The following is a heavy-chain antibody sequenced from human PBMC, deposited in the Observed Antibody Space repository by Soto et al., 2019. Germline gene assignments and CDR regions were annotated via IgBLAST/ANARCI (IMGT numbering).Heavy chain of an antibody. J-gene: IGHJ4*02. CDR2: FNIDGSDT. CDR1: VFTFISYG. CDR3: ARATAELGADRVLSGVYSFDS. Sequence: GGSLRLSCAASVFTFISYGMHWVLQAPGKGLLWVSRFNIDGSDTSYADSVKGRFTISRDNAKNTLYLQMNSLRAEDTAVYYCARATAELGADRVLSGVYSFDSWGQGTLVTVSS. V-gene: IGHV3-74*01. D-gene: IGHD3-10*01.